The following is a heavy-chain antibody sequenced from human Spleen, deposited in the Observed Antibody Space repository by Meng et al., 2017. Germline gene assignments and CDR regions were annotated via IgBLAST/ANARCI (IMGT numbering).Heavy chain of an antibody. CDR1: GGSVSSGSYY. Sequence: SETLSLTCTVSGGSVSSGSYYWSWIRQPPGKALEWIGYIHYSGSTNYNPSLKSRVTISLDTSKNHFSLKLNSVTAADTALYYCARASATVTDYWGQGTLVTVSS. CDR3: ARASATVTDY. CDR2: IHYSGST. J-gene: IGHJ4*02. V-gene: IGHV4-61*03. D-gene: IGHD4-17*01.